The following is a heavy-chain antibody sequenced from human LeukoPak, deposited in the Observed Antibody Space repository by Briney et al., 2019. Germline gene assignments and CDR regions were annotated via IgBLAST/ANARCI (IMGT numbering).Heavy chain of an antibody. CDR1: GFTFSSYW. CDR2: IDSNGRTI. D-gene: IGHD1-26*01. V-gene: IGHV3-74*01. J-gene: IGHJ4*02. Sequence: VESLRLSCAASGFTFSSYWMHWVRQAPGKGLVWVSRIDSNGRTINYADSVKGRFTISRDNANSMLYLQMNSLRAEDSAVYYCAKDFVGPDDYWGQGTLVTVSS. CDR3: AKDFVGPDDY.